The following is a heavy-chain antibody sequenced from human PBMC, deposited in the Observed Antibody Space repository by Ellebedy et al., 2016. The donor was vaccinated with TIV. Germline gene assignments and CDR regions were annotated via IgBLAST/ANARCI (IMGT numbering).Heavy chain of an antibody. V-gene: IGHV3-23*01. J-gene: IGHJ3*02. CDR3: ATRQQTVTTNWGAFDI. Sequence: GESLKISCAASGFTFSSYVMNWVRQAPGKGLEWVSTISGSGGSTYYTDYVKGRFTISRDNSKNTLYLQMSSLRAEDTAVYYCATRQQTVTTNWGAFDIWGQGTIVTVSS. D-gene: IGHD4-17*01. CDR1: GFTFSSYV. CDR2: ISGSGGST.